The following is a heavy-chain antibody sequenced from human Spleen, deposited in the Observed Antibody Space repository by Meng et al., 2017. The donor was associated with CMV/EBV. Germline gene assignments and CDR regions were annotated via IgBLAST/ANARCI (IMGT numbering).Heavy chain of an antibody. CDR1: GVSISGDGYY. CDR3: ARGGSSSWYELGY. CDR2: IYHSGNT. D-gene: IGHD6-13*01. V-gene: IGHV4-31*03. J-gene: IGHJ4*02. Sequence: SETLSLTCTVSGVSISGDGYYWSWLRQHPGRGLEWIGSIYHSGNTDYNPSLKSRLTMSVDTSKNQFSLNLSAVTAADTAVYYCARGGSSSWYELGYWGQGTLVTVSS.